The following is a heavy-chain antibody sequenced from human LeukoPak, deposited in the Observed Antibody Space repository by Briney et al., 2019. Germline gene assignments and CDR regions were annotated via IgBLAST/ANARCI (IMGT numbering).Heavy chain of an antibody. CDR1: GFTFSSYW. CDR3: ATGSGHAFGI. J-gene: IGHJ3*02. CDR2: INSDGSGT. D-gene: IGHD2-15*01. V-gene: IGHV3-74*01. Sequence: GGSLRLSCAASGFTFSSYWMHWVRQPPGKGLVWVSRINSDGSGTSYADSVKGRFTISRDNAKNTLYLQMNSLRAEDTAVYYCATGSGHAFGIWGQGTMVTVSS.